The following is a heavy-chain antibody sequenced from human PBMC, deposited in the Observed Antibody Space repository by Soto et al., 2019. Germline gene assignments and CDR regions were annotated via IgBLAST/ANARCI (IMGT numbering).Heavy chain of an antibody. D-gene: IGHD3-10*01. CDR3: ARDLGLGGSGSYFLIPYYYYYYGMDV. CDR2: INPSGGST. Sequence: ASVKVSCKASGYTFTSYYMHWVRQAPGQGLEWMGIINPSGGSTSYAQKFQGRVTMTRDTSTSTVYMELSSLRSEDTAVYYCARDLGLGGSGSYFLIPYYYYYYGMDVWGQGTTVTVSS. CDR1: GYTFTSYY. V-gene: IGHV1-46*01. J-gene: IGHJ6*02.